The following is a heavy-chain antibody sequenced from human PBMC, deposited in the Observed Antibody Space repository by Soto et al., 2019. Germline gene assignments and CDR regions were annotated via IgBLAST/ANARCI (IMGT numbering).Heavy chain of an antibody. Sequence: PSETLSLTSTVSGGSISSYYWSWIRQPPGKGLEWIGYIYYSGSTNYNPSLKSRVTISVDTSKNQFSLKLSSVTAADTAVYYCARRWGYSFDYWGQGTLVTVSS. J-gene: IGHJ4*02. CDR3: ARRWGYSFDY. V-gene: IGHV4-59*01. CDR1: GGSISSYY. D-gene: IGHD3-22*01. CDR2: IYYSGST.